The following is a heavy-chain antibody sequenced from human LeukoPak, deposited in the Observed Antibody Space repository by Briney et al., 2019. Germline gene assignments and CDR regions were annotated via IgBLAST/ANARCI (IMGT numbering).Heavy chain of an antibody. Sequence: GGSLRLSCAASGITFSTYAMTWVRQAPGKGLEWVSAISGSGGSTYYADSVKGRFTISRDNSKNTLYLQMNSLRAEDTAGYYCAKEGSHPLLYDYGMDVWGQGTTVTVSS. V-gene: IGHV3-23*01. J-gene: IGHJ6*02. CDR2: ISGSGGST. CDR1: GITFSTYA. D-gene: IGHD2/OR15-2a*01. CDR3: AKEGSHPLLYDYGMDV.